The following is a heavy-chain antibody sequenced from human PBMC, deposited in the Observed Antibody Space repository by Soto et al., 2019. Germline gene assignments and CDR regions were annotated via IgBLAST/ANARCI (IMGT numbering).Heavy chain of an antibody. J-gene: IGHJ4*02. Sequence: EVQLVESGGGLVQPGGSLRLSCAASGFTFSSYWMSWVRQAPGKGLEWVANIKEDGSDMYYVDSVKGRFTISRDNAKNSLYLQMNSLRAEDPAVYYCATEVWVYYDFWGGYSDYWGQGTLVTVSS. CDR2: IKEDGSDM. V-gene: IGHV3-7*01. CDR3: ATEVWVYYDFWGGYSDY. CDR1: GFTFSSYW. D-gene: IGHD3-3*01.